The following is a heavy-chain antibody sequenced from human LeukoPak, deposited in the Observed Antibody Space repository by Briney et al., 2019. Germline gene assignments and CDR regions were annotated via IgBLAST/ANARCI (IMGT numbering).Heavy chain of an antibody. V-gene: IGHV3-15*01. CDR3: ITWGYYSGSGTWD. CDR2: IKNKSNGGTT. Sequence: GGSLRLSCAASGFPFSNAWMHWVSQAPGKGLEWVGRIKNKSNGGTTDYAAPVKGRFSISRDDSKSTLYLQMSSLKTEDTAVYYCITWGYYSGSGTWDWGQGTLVTVSS. D-gene: IGHD3-10*01. CDR1: GFPFSNAW. J-gene: IGHJ4*02.